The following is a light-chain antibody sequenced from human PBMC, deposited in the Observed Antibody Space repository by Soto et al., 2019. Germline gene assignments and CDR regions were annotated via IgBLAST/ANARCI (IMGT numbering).Light chain of an antibody. CDR3: QVWDNTNDHPNWV. CDR1: NIRRKG. V-gene: IGLV3-21*04. CDR2: YDT. J-gene: IGLJ3*02. Sequence: SYELTQPPSVSVAPGETASITCGGNNIRRKGVHWYQQQPGQAPVLVIYYDTDRPSGIPERFSGSNSGDMATLTITGVEAGDEADYYCQVWDNTNDHPNWVFGGGTKLTVL.